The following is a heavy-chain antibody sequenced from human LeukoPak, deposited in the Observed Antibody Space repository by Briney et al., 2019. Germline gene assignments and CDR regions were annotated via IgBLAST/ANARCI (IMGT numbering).Heavy chain of an antibody. D-gene: IGHD3-22*01. V-gene: IGHV1-69*05. Sequence: ASVKVSCKASGGTFSSYAISWVRQAPGQGLEWMGGIIPIFGTANYAQKFQGRVTITTDESTSTAYMELSSLRSEDTAVYYCAREMYYYDSSGYARRMDVWGKGTTVTVSS. CDR1: GGTFSSYA. CDR2: IIPIFGTA. CDR3: AREMYYYDSSGYARRMDV. J-gene: IGHJ6*04.